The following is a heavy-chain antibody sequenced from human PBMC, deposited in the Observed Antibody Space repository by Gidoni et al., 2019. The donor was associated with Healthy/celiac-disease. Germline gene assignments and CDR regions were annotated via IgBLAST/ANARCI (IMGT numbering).Heavy chain of an antibody. V-gene: IGHV3-30*18. D-gene: IGHD4-17*01. CDR2: ISYDGSNK. Sequence: QVQLVESGGGVVQHGRSLRLSCSASGFTFSRYGMHWVRQAPGKGLAWVAVISYDGSNKYYADSVKGRFTIARDNSKNTLYLQMNSLRAEDTAVYDCAKDLGGLLYYYYGMDVWGQGTTVTVSS. CDR1: GFTFSRYG. J-gene: IGHJ6*02. CDR3: AKDLGGLLYYYYGMDV.